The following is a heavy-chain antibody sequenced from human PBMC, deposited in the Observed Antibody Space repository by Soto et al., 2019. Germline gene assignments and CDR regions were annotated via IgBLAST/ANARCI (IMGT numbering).Heavy chain of an antibody. CDR1: GYTFTSYG. V-gene: IGHV1-18*01. J-gene: IGHJ6*02. Sequence: ASVKVSCKASGYTFTSYGISWVRQAPGQGLEWMGWISAYNGNTNYAQKLQGRVTITRDMSTSTAYMELSSLRSEDTAVYYCAADDYGDPYYYYYGMDVWGQGTTVTVSS. CDR3: AADDYGDPYYYYYGMDV. D-gene: IGHD4-17*01. CDR2: ISAYNGNT.